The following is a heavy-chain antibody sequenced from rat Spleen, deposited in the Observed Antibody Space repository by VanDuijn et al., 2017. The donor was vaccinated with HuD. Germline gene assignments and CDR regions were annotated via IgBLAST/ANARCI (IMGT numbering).Heavy chain of an antibody. Sequence: QVQLMESGPGLVQPSETLSLTCTVSGFSLTSYNVHWVPQPPGKGLEWRGVIWSNGGTDYKSAIKSRLSISRDTSKSQVFLKMNSLQTEDTAMYFCATVTTVGYVMDAWGQGASVTVSS. CDR3: ATVTTVGYVMDA. V-gene: IGHV2-45*01. J-gene: IGHJ4*01. D-gene: IGHD1-1*01. CDR1: GFSLTSYN. CDR2: IWSNGGT.